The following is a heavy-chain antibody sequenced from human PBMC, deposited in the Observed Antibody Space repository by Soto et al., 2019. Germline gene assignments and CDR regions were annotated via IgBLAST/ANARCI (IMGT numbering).Heavy chain of an antibody. J-gene: IGHJ4*02. CDR3: ARDGARIDSSGKFDY. CDR2: SWFDGSIA. Sequence: QVQLVESGGGVVQPGRSLRLSCVASGFKFTDYGLNWVRQTPGKGLEWVAISWFDGSIAYYAESVKGRFTISRDDSRNTVYLHMNSLRGEDTAMYYCARDGARIDSSGKFDYWGPGTQVTVSS. V-gene: IGHV3-33*01. D-gene: IGHD3-22*01. CDR1: GFKFTDYG.